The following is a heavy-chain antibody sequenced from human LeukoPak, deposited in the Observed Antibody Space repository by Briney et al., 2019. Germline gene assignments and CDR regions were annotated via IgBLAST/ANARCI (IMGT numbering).Heavy chain of an antibody. CDR3: ARGLLRYDFWSGPLLY. CDR1: GGSISSYY. CDR2: IYYSGST. J-gene: IGHJ4*02. Sequence: SETLALTFTVSGGSISSYYWSWIRQPPGKGLEWIGYIYYSGSTNYNPSLKSPVTISVDTSKNQFSLKLSSVTAADTAVYYCARGLLRYDFWSGPLLYWGQGTLVTVSS. D-gene: IGHD3-3*01. V-gene: IGHV4-59*01.